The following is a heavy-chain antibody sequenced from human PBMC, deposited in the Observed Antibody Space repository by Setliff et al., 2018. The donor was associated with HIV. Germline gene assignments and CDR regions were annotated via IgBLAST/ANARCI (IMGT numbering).Heavy chain of an antibody. CDR1: GYTFTSYD. Sequence: GASVKVSCKASGYTFTSYDINRVRQATGQGLEWMGWMNPNSGNTGYAQKFQGRVTMTRKISISTAYMELSSLRSEDTAVYYCARDGSSYYGSGSYTWFDPWGQGTLVTVSS. CDR3: ARDGSSYYGSGSYTWFDP. D-gene: IGHD3-10*01. J-gene: IGHJ5*02. CDR2: MNPNSGNT. V-gene: IGHV1-8*02.